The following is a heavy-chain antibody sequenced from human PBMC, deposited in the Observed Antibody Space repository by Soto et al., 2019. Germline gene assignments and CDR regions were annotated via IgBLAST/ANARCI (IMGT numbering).Heavy chain of an antibody. J-gene: IGHJ6*02. CDR1: GYTLTNYL. V-gene: IGHV5-51*01. CDR3: AASIFYYGMDV. CDR2: IYPGDSDT. Sequence: GEALKSSCKGSGYTLTNYLIGWVRQMPGKGPEWMGIIYPGDSDTKYNPSFQGQVTISADKSITTTYLQWSSLKASDTAIYYCAASIFYYGMDVWGQGTTVTVSS.